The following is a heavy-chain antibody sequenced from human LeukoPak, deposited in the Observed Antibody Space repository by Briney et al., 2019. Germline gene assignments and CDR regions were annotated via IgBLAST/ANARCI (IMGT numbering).Heavy chain of an antibody. J-gene: IGHJ4*02. CDR2: IYSGGST. V-gene: IGHV3-66*01. CDR3: AREVYGSGSYYTWVDY. Sequence: GGSLRLSCAASGFTVSSNYMSWVRQAPGKGLEWVSVIYSGGSTYYADSVKGRFTISRDNPKNTLYLQMNSLRAEDTAVYYCAREVYGSGSYYTWVDYWGQGTLVTVSS. D-gene: IGHD3-10*01. CDR1: GFTVSSNY.